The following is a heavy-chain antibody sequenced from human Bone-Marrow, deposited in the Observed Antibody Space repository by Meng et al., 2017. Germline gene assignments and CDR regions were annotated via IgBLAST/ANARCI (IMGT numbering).Heavy chain of an antibody. CDR1: GYTFTSYD. Sequence: ASVKVSCKASGYTFTSYDIHWVRQATGQGLEWMGWMNPNSGNTGYAQKFQGRVTMTRNTSISTAYMELSSLRSEDTAVYYCARGRRELKYYYESSPYYFDYWGQGTLVTVSS. V-gene: IGHV1-8*01. CDR2: MNPNSGNT. J-gene: IGHJ4*02. CDR3: ARGRRELKYYYESSPYYFDY. D-gene: IGHD3-22*01.